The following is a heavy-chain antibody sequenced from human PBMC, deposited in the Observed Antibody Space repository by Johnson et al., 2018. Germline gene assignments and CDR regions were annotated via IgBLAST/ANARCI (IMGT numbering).Heavy chain of an antibody. D-gene: IGHD3-3*01. Sequence: EVQLVESGGGLAQPGGSLRLSCEASGFTFSTHAMSWVRQIPGKGLEWVSSYSARHDYTHYADSVQGRFTISRDNSKNTLYLQMTSLRAADTAVYYCAKASNPPRDRYYTTYYYGPFDIWGQGTKVTVSS. CDR3: AKASNPPRDRYYTTYYYGPFDI. CDR2: YSARHDYT. J-gene: IGHJ3*02. CDR1: GFTFSTHA. V-gene: IGHV3-23*04.